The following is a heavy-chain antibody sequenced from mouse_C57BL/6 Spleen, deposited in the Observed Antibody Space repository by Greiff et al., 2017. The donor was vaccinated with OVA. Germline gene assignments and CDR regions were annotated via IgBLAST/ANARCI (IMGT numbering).Heavy chain of an antibody. Sequence: VQLQQPGAELVKPGASVKMSCKASGYTFTSYWITWVKQRPGQGLEWIGDLYPGSGSTNYNEKFKSKATLTVDTSSSTAYMQLSSLTSEDSAVYYCARGGDYYGSSHWYFDVWGTGTTVTVSS. CDR3: ARGGDYYGSSHWYFDV. J-gene: IGHJ1*03. V-gene: IGHV1-55*01. D-gene: IGHD1-1*01. CDR2: LYPGSGST. CDR1: GYTFTSYW.